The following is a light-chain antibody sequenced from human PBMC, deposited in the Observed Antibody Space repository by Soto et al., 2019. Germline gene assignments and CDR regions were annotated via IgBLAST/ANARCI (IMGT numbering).Light chain of an antibody. CDR1: QTVNSDY. CDR2: DTS. V-gene: IGKV3-11*01. Sequence: EIVLTQSPGTLSLSPGETATLSCRASQTVNSDYLAWFQQRPGQAPRLLIYDTSKRATGIPARFSGSGSGTDFTLTISSLEPEDFAVYYCQQRSNWPIITFGQGTRLE. J-gene: IGKJ5*01. CDR3: QQRSNWPIIT.